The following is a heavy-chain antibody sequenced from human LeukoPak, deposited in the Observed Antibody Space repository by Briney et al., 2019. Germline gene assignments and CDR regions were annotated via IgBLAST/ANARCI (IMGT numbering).Heavy chain of an antibody. J-gene: IGHJ4*02. D-gene: IGHD3-10*01. CDR1: GFTFSRYG. CDR3: VGSGSSYKEGFDY. Sequence: GGSLRLSCAASGFTFSRYGMHWVRQAPGKGLEWVAGISYDGSNKYYADPVKGRFTISRDNSKNTQYLQMNSLRAEDTAVYYCVGSGSSYKEGFDYWGQGTLGTVS. CDR2: ISYDGSNK. V-gene: IGHV3-30*03.